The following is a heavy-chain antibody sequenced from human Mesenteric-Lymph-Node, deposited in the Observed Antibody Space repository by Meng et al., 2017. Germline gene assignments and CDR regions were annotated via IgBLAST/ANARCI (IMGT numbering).Heavy chain of an antibody. CDR3: ARVGGTHNYYYYYGMDV. CDR2: IYYSGST. J-gene: IGHJ6*02. D-gene: IGHD6-19*01. CDR1: GGSISSYY. V-gene: IGHV4-59*01. Sequence: SETLSLTCTVSGGSISSYYWSWIRQPPGKGLEWIGYIYYSGSTNYNPSLKSRVTISVDTSKNQFSLKLSSVTAADTAVYYCARVGGTHNYYYYYGMDVWGQGTTVTVSS.